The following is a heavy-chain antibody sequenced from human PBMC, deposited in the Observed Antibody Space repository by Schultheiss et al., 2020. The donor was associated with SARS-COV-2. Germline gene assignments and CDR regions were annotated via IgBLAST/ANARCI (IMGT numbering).Heavy chain of an antibody. V-gene: IGHV4-59*10. Sequence: SETLSLTCAVYGGSFSGYYWSWIRQPAGKGLEWIGRIYTSGSTYYNPSLKSRVTISVDRSKNQFSLKLSSVTAADTAVYYCARLFRQWELLSWCFDLWGRGTLVTVSS. D-gene: IGHD1-26*01. CDR1: GGSFSGYY. J-gene: IGHJ2*01. CDR3: ARLFRQWELLSWCFDL. CDR2: IYTSGST.